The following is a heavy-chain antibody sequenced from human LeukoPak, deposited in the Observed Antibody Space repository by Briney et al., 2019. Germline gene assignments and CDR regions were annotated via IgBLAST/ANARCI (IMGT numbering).Heavy chain of an antibody. J-gene: IGHJ3*02. CDR2: IYYSGST. CDR1: GGSISSYY. CDR3: ARDLGRWLQGRAFDI. Sequence: PSKTLSLTCTVSGGSISSYYWSWIRQPPGKGLEWIGYIYYSGSTNYNPSLKSRVTISVDTSKNQFSLKLSSVTAADTAVYYCARDLGRWLQGRAFDIWGQGTMVTVSS. D-gene: IGHD5-24*01. V-gene: IGHV4-59*01.